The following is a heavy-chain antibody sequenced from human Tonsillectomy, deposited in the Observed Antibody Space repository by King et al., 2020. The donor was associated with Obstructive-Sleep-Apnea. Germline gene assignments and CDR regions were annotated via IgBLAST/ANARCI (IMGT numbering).Heavy chain of an antibody. V-gene: IGHV3-48*04. CDR3: AGMTQTDAFDI. J-gene: IGHJ3*02. Sequence: DVQLVESGGGLVQPGGSLRLSCAASGFTFSTYSMDWVRQAPGKGLEWVSYISSSSGTIYYADSVKGRFTISRDNAKSSLYLQMNSLRAEDTAVYYCAGMTQTDAFDIWGQGTKVTVSS. CDR1: GFTFSTYS. CDR2: ISSSSGTI.